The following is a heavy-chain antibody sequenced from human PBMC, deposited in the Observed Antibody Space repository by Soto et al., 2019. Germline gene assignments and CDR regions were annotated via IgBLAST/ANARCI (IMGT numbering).Heavy chain of an antibody. Sequence: SDTLSLTCTVSGDSLGNYYWFWIRQPVGKGLERIGRVSSSGNTNANPTLNSRATMSIDTSKNQFSLRLRSVTAADTAVYYCARADYEILTGSYAMDVWGQGTTVTVSS. J-gene: IGHJ6*02. CDR3: ARADYEILTGSYAMDV. CDR1: GDSLGNYY. V-gene: IGHV4-4*07. D-gene: IGHD3-9*01. CDR2: VSSSGNT.